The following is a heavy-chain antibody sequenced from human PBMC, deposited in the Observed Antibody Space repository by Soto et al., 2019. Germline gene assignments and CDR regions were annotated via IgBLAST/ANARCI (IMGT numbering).Heavy chain of an antibody. CDR3: ARVGPAHYYDSSGYYSPLDY. Sequence: SVKVSCKASGDTFSSYAINWVRQAPGQGLEWMGGIIPMFGTANYAQKFKGRITITAGESTSTVYMELSSLRSEDTAVYYCARVGPAHYYDSSGYYSPLDYRGQGTLVTVSS. CDR1: GDTFSSYA. CDR2: IIPMFGTA. D-gene: IGHD3-22*01. J-gene: IGHJ4*02. V-gene: IGHV1-69*13.